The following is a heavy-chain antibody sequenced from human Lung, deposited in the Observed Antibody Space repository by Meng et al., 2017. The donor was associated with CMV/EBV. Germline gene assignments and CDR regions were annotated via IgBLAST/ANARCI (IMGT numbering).Heavy chain of an antibody. V-gene: IGHV1-18*01. D-gene: IGHD2-2*01. J-gene: IGHJ6*02. CDR2: ISANNGNT. CDR3: ARGGGGSRTRKAVSGLDV. Sequence: ASXXVSCKASGYTFTSYGINWVRQAPGQGLEWMGWISANNGNTNYAEKLQGRVTMTTDTSTSTAYMELRSLRSDDTAVYYCARGGGGSRTRKAVSGLDVWGQGTMVTVSS. CDR1: GYTFTSYG.